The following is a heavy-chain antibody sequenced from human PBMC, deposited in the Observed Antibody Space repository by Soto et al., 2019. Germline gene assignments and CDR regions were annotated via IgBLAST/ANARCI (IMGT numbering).Heavy chain of an antibody. D-gene: IGHD3-10*01. J-gene: IGHJ4*02. V-gene: IGHV3-7*01. CDR2: IKQDGSEK. CDR3: ARDSRFGESYFDY. CDR1: GFTFSSYW. Sequence: VQLVESGGGLVQPGGSLRLSCAASGFTFSSYWMSWVRQAPGKGLEWVANIKQDGSEKYYVDSVKGRFTISRDNAKNSLYLQMNSLRAEDTAVYYCARDSRFGESYFDYWGQGTLVTVSS.